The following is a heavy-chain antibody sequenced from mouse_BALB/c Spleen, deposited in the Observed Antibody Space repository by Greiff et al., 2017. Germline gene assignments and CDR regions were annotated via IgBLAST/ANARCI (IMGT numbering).Heavy chain of an antibody. J-gene: IGHJ2*01. CDR2: IDPANGNT. CDR1: GFNIKDTD. Sequence: EVKLMESGAELVKPGASVKLSCTASGFNIKDTDMHWVKQRPEQGLEWIGRIDPANGNTKYDPKFQGKATITADTSSNTAYLQLSSLTSEDTAVYYCARTVPFDYWGQGTTLTVSS. CDR3: ARTVPFDY. D-gene: IGHD1-1*01. V-gene: IGHV14-3*02.